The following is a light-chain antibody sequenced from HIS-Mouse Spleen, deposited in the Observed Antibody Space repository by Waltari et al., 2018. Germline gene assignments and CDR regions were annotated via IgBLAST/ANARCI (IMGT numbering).Light chain of an antibody. J-gene: IGLJ1*01. CDR1: SSDVGGYNS. CDR2: DVS. Sequence: QSALTQPRSVSGSPGQSVTISCTGTSSDVGGYNSVSRYQQHPGKAPKLMIYDVSKRPSGVPDRFSGSKSGNTASLTISGLQAEDEADYYCCSYAGSYTGVFGTGTKVTVL. CDR3: CSYAGSYTGV. V-gene: IGLV2-11*01.